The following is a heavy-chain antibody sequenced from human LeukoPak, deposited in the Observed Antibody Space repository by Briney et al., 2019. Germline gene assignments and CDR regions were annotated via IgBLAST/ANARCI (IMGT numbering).Heavy chain of an antibody. D-gene: IGHD3-22*01. CDR3: ARAFDGKGYYDSSGYYGFGAFDI. CDR1: GGTFSSYA. CDR2: IIPIFGTA. Sequence: SVKVSCKASGGTFSSYATSWVRQAPGQGLEWMGGIIPIFGTANYAQKFQGRVTITTDESTSTAYMELSSLRSEDTAVYYCARAFDGKGYYDSSGYYGFGAFDIWGQGTMVTVSS. J-gene: IGHJ3*02. V-gene: IGHV1-69*05.